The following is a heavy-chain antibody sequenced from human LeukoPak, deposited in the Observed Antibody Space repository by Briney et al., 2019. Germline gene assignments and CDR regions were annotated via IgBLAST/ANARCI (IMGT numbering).Heavy chain of an antibody. J-gene: IGHJ5*02. D-gene: IGHD6-19*01. V-gene: IGHV1-69*06. CDR2: IIPIFGTA. CDR3: ARVKVEQWRYNWFDP. Sequence: GASVKVSCKASGGTFSSYAISWVRQAPGQGLEWMGGIIPIFGTANYAQKFQGRVTITADKSTSTAYMELSSLRSEDTAVYYCARVKVEQWRYNWFDPWGQGTLATVSS. CDR1: GGTFSSYA.